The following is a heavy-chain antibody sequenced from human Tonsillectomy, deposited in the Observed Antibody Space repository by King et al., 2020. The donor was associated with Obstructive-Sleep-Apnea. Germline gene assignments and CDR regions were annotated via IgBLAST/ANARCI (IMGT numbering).Heavy chain of an antibody. D-gene: IGHD3-10*01. Sequence: VQLVESGGGLVQPGRSLRLSCAGYGFRFDEYAMTWFRQGPGKGLEWVGLIRRRAYGETREYAASVRGRFTISRDDSKSIAYLQMDSLKIEDTAVYYCTRDDNPVYSSGSHLGPWGQGTLVTVSS. CDR1: GFRFDEYA. J-gene: IGHJ5*02. V-gene: IGHV3-49*03. CDR2: IRRRAYGETR. CDR3: TRDDNPVYSSGSHLGP.